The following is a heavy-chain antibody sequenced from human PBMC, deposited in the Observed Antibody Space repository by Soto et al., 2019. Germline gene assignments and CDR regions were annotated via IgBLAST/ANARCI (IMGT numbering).Heavy chain of an antibody. CDR3: AGQRSPGACFDP. Sequence: GGSLRLSCAASGISFNTYGVTWVRQAPGKGLEWVSTVTVTGGSTYYEDSVKGRFTISSDRSNYTVSLLLNSLRVEDTAIYYCAGQRSPGACFDPRGQGTLVTVSS. D-gene: IGHD3-10*01. V-gene: IGHV3-23*01. J-gene: IGHJ5*02. CDR1: GISFNTYG. CDR2: VTVTGGST.